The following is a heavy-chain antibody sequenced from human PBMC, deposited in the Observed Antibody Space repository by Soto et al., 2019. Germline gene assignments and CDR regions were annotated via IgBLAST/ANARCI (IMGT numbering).Heavy chain of an antibody. V-gene: IGHV4-30-4*01. Sequence: SETLSLTCTVAGGSISSGDYYCSWIRQPPGKGLEWIGYIYYSGSTYYNPSLKSRVTISVETSKNQFSLKLSSVTAADTAVYYCAREFDYGDYQTFDYWGQGTLVTVSS. CDR1: GGSISSGDYY. D-gene: IGHD4-17*01. J-gene: IGHJ4*02. CDR2: IYYSGST. CDR3: AREFDYGDYQTFDY.